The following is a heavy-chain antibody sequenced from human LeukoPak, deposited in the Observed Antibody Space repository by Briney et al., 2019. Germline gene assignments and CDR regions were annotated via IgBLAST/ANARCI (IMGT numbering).Heavy chain of an antibody. V-gene: IGHV4-34*01. J-gene: IGHJ6*03. CDR2: INHSGST. Sequence: SSETLSLTCAVYGGSFSGYYWSWIRQPPGKGLEWIGEINHSGSTNYNPSLKSRVTISVDTSNNQFSLKLSAVTAADTAVYYCASVRRGFGESSKYYSYYYMHVWGNGTTVTIAS. D-gene: IGHD3-10*01. CDR1: GGSFSGYY. CDR3: ASVRRGFGESSKYYSYYYMHV.